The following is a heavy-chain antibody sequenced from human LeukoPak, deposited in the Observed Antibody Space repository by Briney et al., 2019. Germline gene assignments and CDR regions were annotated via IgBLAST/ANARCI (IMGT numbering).Heavy chain of an antibody. CDR1: GGSISSSSYY. CDR2: IYYSGST. CDR3: APQSVWSGSSHFDY. Sequence: SETLSLTCTVSGGSISSSSYYWGWLRQPPGTGLEWIGSIYYSGSTYYNPSLKSRVTISVDTSKNQFSLKLSSVTAADTAVYYCAPQSVWSGSSHFDYWGQGTLVTVSS. V-gene: IGHV4-39*01. D-gene: IGHD3-3*01. J-gene: IGHJ4*02.